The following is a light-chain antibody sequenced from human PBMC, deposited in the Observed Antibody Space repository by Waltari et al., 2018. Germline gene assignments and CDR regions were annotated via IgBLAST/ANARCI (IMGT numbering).Light chain of an antibody. V-gene: IGKV3-20*01. CDR2: GAS. Sequence: EIVLTQSPGTLSLSPGERGTLSCRASQRVSSSYLAWYQQKPGQAPRLLIYGASSRATGIPDRFSGSGSGTDFTLTISRLEPEDFAVYYCQQYGSSPYTFGQGPSWRSN. CDR1: QRVSSSY. CDR3: QQYGSSPYT. J-gene: IGKJ2*01.